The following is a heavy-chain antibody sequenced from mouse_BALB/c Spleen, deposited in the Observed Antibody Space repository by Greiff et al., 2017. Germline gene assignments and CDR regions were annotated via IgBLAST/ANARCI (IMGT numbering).Heavy chain of an antibody. V-gene: IGHV7-1*02. CDR1: GFTFSDFY. CDR3: ARDAENDYFDY. Sequence: EVNVVESGGGLVQPGGSLRLSCATSGFTFSDFYMEWVRQPPGKRLEWIAASRNKANDYTTEYSASVKGRFIVSRDTSQSILYLQMNALRAEDTTIYYCARDAENDYFDYWGQGTTLTVSS. D-gene: IGHD2-3*01. J-gene: IGHJ2*01. CDR2: SRNKANDYTT.